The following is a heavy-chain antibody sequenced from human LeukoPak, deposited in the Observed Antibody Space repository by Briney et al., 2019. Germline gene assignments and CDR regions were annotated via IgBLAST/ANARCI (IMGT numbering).Heavy chain of an antibody. J-gene: IGHJ4*02. CDR1: DFSFTNAW. V-gene: IGHV3-30*18. CDR2: ISYDGRNK. CDR3: AKGPLRGTAAAIDY. Sequence: PGGSLRLSCAASDFSFTNAWMNWVRQAPGKGLEWVAVISYDGRNKHYPDSVKGRFTISRDISTDTLWLQMDSLRTEDTAVYYCAKGPLRGTAAAIDYWGQGTLVTVSS. D-gene: IGHD2-2*01.